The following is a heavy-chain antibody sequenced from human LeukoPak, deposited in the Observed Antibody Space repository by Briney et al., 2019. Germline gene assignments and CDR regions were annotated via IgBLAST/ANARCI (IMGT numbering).Heavy chain of an antibody. J-gene: IGHJ4*02. D-gene: IGHD3-16*01. CDR1: GYTFTSYD. V-gene: IGHV1-8*03. Sequence: GASVKVSCKASGYTFTSYDINWVRQATGQGLEWMGWMNPNSGNTGYAQKFQGRVTITRNTSISTVYMELSSLRSEDTAVYYCARDNDSRDPPHFDYWGQGTLVTVSS. CDR3: ARDNDSRDPPHFDY. CDR2: MNPNSGNT.